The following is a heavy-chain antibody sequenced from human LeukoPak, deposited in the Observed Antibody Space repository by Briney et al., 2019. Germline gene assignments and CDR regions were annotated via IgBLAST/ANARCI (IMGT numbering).Heavy chain of an antibody. CDR2: IRYDGSNK. J-gene: IGHJ6*03. Sequence: GGSLRLSCAASGFTFSSYGMHWVRQAPGKGLEWVAFIRYDGSNKYYADSVKGRFTISRDNSKNTLYLQMNSLRAEDTAVYYCAKDLRSSGYYLSYYMDVWGKGTTVTVSS. V-gene: IGHV3-30*02. CDR3: AKDLRSSGYYLSYYMDV. D-gene: IGHD3-22*01. CDR1: GFTFSSYG.